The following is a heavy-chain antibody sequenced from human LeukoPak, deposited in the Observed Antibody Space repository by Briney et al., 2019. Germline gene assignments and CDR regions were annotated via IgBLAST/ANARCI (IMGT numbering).Heavy chain of an antibody. Sequence: PGGSLRPSCAASGFTFSNAWMSWVRQAPGKGLEWVGRIKSKTDGGTTDYAAPVKGRSTISRDDSKNTLYLQMNSLKTEDTAVYYCTTDKLAYCGGDCYFSWFDPWGQGTLVTVSS. CDR1: GFTFSNAW. V-gene: IGHV3-15*01. CDR2: IKSKTDGGTT. J-gene: IGHJ5*02. CDR3: TTDKLAYCGGDCYFSWFDP. D-gene: IGHD2-21*02.